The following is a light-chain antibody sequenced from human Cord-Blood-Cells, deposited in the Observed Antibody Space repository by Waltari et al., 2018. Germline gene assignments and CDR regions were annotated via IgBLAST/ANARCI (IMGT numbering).Light chain of an antibody. J-gene: IGLJ3*02. CDR3: SSYTSSSTLGV. Sequence: QSALTQPASVSGSPGQSITISCTGTSSDVGGYNYVSWYQQHPGKAPNLMIYDVSKRPAGVSSRFSGSKSGNTASLTISGLQAEDEADYYCSSYTSSSTLGVFGGGTKLTVL. CDR1: SSDVGGYNY. CDR2: DVS. V-gene: IGLV2-14*01.